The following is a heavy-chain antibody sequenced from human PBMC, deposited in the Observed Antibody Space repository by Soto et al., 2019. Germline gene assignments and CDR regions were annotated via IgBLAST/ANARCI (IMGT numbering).Heavy chain of an antibody. J-gene: IGHJ4*02. CDR1: GFTFISYW. CDR2: IKGDGSEK. Sequence: EVQMVESGGGLVQPGGSLRLSCAASGFTFISYWMYWVRQAPGKGLEWVANIKGDGSEKNYVDSVKGRFTLSRDNAKNSLYLQMNSLRVEDTAVYYCASSLLRGQGTLVTVSS. CDR3: ASSLL. V-gene: IGHV3-7*01.